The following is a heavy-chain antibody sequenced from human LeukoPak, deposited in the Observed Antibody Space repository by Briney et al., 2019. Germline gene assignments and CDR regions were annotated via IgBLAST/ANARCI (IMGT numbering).Heavy chain of an antibody. V-gene: IGHV4-59*08. CDR3: ARQAYPHYDFWSGYYPQPEFDY. J-gene: IGHJ4*02. CDR2: IYYSGTT. D-gene: IGHD3-3*01. CDR1: GGSISSYY. Sequence: SETLSPTCTVSGGSISSYYWSWIRQPPGKGLEWIGYIYYSGTTNYNPSLKSRVTISVDTSKNQFSLKLSSVTAADTAVYYCARQAYPHYDFWSGYYPQPEFDYWGQGTLVTVSS.